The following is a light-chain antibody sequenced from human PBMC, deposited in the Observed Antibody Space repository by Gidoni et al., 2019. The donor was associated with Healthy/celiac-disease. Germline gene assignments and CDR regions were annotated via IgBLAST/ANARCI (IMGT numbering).Light chain of an antibody. V-gene: IGLV2-14*01. CDR3: SSYTSSSTLSWV. J-gene: IGLJ1*01. Sequence: QSALTQPASVSGSPGQSITISCTGTSSDVGRYNYVSWYQQHPGKAPNLIIYDVSNRPSGVSNRFSVSKSGNTASLTISGLQAEDEADYYCSSYTSSSTLSWVFGTGTKVTVL. CDR2: DVS. CDR1: SSDVGRYNY.